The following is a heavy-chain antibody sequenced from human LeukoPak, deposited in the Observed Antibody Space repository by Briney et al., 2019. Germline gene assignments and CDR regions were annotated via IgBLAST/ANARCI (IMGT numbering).Heavy chain of an antibody. CDR3: ATNGYYSIDY. J-gene: IGHJ4*02. CDR2: IDRSGSA. V-gene: IGHV4/OR15-8*01. CDR1: GVSVSDNYW. Sequence: PSETLSLTCVVSGVSVSDNYWWSWVRPPPGKGLEWIGEIDRSGSATYNPSLKSRVTISVDKSKKLFFLEVTSVTAADTAVYYCATNGYYSIDYWGQGTLVTVSS. D-gene: IGHD4-17*01.